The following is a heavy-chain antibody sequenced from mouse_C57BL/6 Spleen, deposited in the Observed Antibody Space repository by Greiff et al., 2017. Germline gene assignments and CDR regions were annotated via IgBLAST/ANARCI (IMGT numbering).Heavy chain of an antibody. J-gene: IGHJ2*01. CDR1: GYTFTSYW. D-gene: IGHD2-2*01. CDR3: ARYYGSSPPNFDY. CDR2: IYPGSGST. V-gene: IGHV1-55*01. Sequence: QVQLKQPGAELVKPGASVKMSCKASGYTFTSYWITWVKQRPGQGLEWIGDIYPGSGSTNYNEKFKSKATLTVDTSSSTAYMQLSSLTSEDSAVYYCARYYGSSPPNFDYWGQGTTLTVSS.